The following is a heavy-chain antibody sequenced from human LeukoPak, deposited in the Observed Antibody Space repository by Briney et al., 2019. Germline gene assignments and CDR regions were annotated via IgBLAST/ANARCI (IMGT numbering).Heavy chain of an antibody. CDR3: ARDRPNYYGSDGHYYRRDGDY. J-gene: IGHJ4*02. V-gene: IGHV3-23*01. CDR1: GFTFSIYA. D-gene: IGHD3-22*01. CDR2: ITSRGEST. Sequence: PGGSLRLSCAASGFTFSIYAMSWVRQAPGKGLQWVSSITSRGESTWYVDSVKGRFTITRDNSENTLYLQMHRLRAEDTAVYYCARDRPNYYGSDGHYYRRDGDYWGRGTLVSVSS.